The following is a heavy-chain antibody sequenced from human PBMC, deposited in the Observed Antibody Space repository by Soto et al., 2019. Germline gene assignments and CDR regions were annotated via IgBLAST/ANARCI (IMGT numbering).Heavy chain of an antibody. V-gene: IGHV4-59*01. Sequence: SETLSLTCTVSGGSISSYYWSWIRQPPGKGLEWIGYIYYSGSTNYNPSLKSRVTTSVDTSKNQFSLKLSSVTAADTAVYYCARVLEQLAGQRDYYYMDVWGKGTTVTVSS. D-gene: IGHD6-13*01. CDR2: IYYSGST. CDR3: ARVLEQLAGQRDYYYMDV. J-gene: IGHJ6*03. CDR1: GGSISSYY.